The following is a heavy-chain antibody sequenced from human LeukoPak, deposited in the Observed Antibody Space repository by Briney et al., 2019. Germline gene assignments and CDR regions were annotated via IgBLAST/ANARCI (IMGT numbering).Heavy chain of an antibody. CDR3: AKDRETYYYDSSGYYYGPAVGAFDI. V-gene: IGHV3-23*01. D-gene: IGHD3-22*01. Sequence: PGGSLRLSCAASGFTFSSYAMSWVRQAPGKGLEWVSAISGSGGSTYYADSVKGRFTISRDNSKNTLYLQMNSLRAEDTAVYYCAKDRETYYYDSSGYYYGPAVGAFDIWGQGTMVTVSS. J-gene: IGHJ3*02. CDR1: GFTFSSYA. CDR2: ISGSGGST.